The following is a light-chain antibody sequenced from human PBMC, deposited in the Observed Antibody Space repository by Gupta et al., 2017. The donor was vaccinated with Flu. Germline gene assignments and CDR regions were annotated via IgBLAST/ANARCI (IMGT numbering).Light chain of an antibody. CDR3: QQDDSTPYN. Sequence: DIVMTQSPDSLAVSLGERATINCKSSQSVLYTSNNKNYVVWYQQKAGQPPRLLIYWASTRESGVPDRFSGSGVGTDFTLTISSLQAEDVAVYYCQQDDSTPYNFGQGTKMEIK. J-gene: IGKJ2*01. CDR1: QSVLYTSNNKNY. CDR2: WAS. V-gene: IGKV4-1*01.